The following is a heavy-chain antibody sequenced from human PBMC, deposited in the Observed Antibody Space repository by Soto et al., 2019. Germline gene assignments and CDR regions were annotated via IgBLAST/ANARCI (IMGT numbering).Heavy chain of an antibody. CDR1: GFTLSSYW. CDR2: INNDGSST. D-gene: IGHD3-3*01. J-gene: IGHJ5*02. V-gene: IGHV3-74*01. Sequence: GGTLRLSCAASGFTLSSYWMHWVRQSPGKVLEWVSHINNDGSSTTYADSVKGRFTISRDNAKNTLYLQMNSLKVEDTAVYYCARDFSPWRQGXLVTVSS. CDR3: ARDFSP.